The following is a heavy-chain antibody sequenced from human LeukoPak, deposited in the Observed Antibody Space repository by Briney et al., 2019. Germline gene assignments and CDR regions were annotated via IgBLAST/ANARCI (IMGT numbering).Heavy chain of an antibody. CDR2: THYSGST. D-gene: IGHD2-8*01. CDR1: TDSISSYY. V-gene: IGHV4-59*01. J-gene: IGHJ6*02. CDR3: ARVYGGENAPTEYCSNGVCYYYFGMDV. Sequence: PSETLSLTCTVSTDSISSYYWSWIRQYPGKGLEWIGWTHYSGSTNYNPSLKSRVTISVDTSKNQFSLKLSSVTAADTAVYYCARVYGGENAPTEYCSNGVCYYYFGMDVWGQGTTVTVSS.